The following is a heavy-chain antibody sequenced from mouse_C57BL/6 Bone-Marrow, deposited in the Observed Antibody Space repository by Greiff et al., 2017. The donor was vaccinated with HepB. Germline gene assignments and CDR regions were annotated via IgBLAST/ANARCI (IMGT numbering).Heavy chain of an antibody. Sequence: EVKLMESGGGLVKPGGSLKLSCAASGFTFSSYAMSWVRQTPVKRLEWVATISDGGSYTYYPDNVKGRFTISRDNAKNNLYLQMSHLQSEDTAMYYCARSPMDYAMDYWGQGTSVTVSS. CDR3: ARSPMDYAMDY. D-gene: IGHD1-1*02. CDR1: GFTFSSYA. V-gene: IGHV5-4*03. J-gene: IGHJ4*01. CDR2: ISDGGSYT.